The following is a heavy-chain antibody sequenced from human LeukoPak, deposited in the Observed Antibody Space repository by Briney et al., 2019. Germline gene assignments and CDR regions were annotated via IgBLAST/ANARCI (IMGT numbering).Heavy chain of an antibody. CDR3: ARVVWGQLTYYFDY. J-gene: IGHJ4*02. CDR1: GFTFSSYT. Sequence: GGSLRLSCAASGFTFSSYTMKWVRQTPGKGLEWVSSISSSSSYIYQADSVKGRFTISRDNAKNSLYLQMNSLRAEDTAVYYCARVVWGQLTYYFDYWGQGTLVTVSS. D-gene: IGHD3-16*01. V-gene: IGHV3-21*01. CDR2: ISSSSSYI.